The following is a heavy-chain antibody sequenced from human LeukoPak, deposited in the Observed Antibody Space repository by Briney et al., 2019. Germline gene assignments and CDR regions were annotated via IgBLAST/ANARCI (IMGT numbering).Heavy chain of an antibody. Sequence: SQTLSLTCTVSGGSISSGGYYRSWIRQHPGKGLEWIGYIYYSGSTYYNPSLKSRVTISVDTSKNQFSLKLSSVTAADPAVYYCARDRGYSGYDRAYYFDYWGQGTLVTVSS. V-gene: IGHV4-31*03. CDR3: ARDRGYSGYDRAYYFDY. CDR1: GGSISSGGYY. J-gene: IGHJ4*02. D-gene: IGHD5-12*01. CDR2: IYYSGST.